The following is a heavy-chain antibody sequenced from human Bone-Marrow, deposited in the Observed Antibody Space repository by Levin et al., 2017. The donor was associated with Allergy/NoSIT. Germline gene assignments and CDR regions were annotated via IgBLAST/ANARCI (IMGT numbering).Heavy chain of an antibody. CDR1: GGSFGTYF. V-gene: IGHV4-34*01. Sequence: PSETLSLTCAVYGGSFGTYFWGWIRQPPGRGLEWIADINEGGIIHQNPSLKSRLTISLDTSKNQLSLKLNSVTAADTAIYFCARRDYWNAAENNAFDIWGQGTTVIVSS. CDR2: INEGGII. J-gene: IGHJ3*02. D-gene: IGHD3/OR15-3a*01. CDR3: ARRDYWNAAENNAFDI.